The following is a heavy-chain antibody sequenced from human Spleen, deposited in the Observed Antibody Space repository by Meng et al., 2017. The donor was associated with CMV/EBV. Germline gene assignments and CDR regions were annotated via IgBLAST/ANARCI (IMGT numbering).Heavy chain of an antibody. CDR3: ARLDAAGTG. CDR2: INPSGGSP. Sequence: KVSCKASGYSFTSYYLHWARQAPGQGLEWMGTINPSGGSPIYAQKFQGRVTMTRDTSTSTVFMELSSLRSDDTAVYYCARLDAAGTGWGQGTPVTVSS. CDR1: GYSFTSYY. V-gene: IGHV1-46*01. J-gene: IGHJ4*02. D-gene: IGHD6-13*01.